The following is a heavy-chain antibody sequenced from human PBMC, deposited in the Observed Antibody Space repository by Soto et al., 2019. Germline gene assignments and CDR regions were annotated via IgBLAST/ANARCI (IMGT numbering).Heavy chain of an antibody. D-gene: IGHD2-8*01. Sequence: QVQLVEAGGGVVQPGRSLRLSCAASGFTFSSYGMHWVRQAPGKGLEWVAIIWYEGSIKYYADSVEVRFTISRDDSKNTVYRNMYNLRGEDTDVYSCARDSVGYAWTISVWLPTGFHPWGQGPLLTVSS. CDR3: ARDSVGYAWTISVWLPTGFHP. J-gene: IGHJ5*02. CDR1: GFTFSSYG. V-gene: IGHV3-33*01. CDR2: IWYEGSIK.